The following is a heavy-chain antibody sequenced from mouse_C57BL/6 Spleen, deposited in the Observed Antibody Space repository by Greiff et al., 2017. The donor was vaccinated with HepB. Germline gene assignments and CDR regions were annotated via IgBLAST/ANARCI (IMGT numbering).Heavy chain of an antibody. D-gene: IGHD4-1*01. CDR2: ISSGGSYT. CDR3: ARQELGAFDV. Sequence: EVHLVESGGDLVKPGGSLKLSCAASGFTFSSYGMSWVRQTPDKRLEWVATISSGGSYTYYPDSVKGRFTISRDNAKNTLYLQMSSLKSEDTAMYYCARQELGAFDVWGTGTTVTVSS. V-gene: IGHV5-6*01. CDR1: GFTFSSYG. J-gene: IGHJ1*03.